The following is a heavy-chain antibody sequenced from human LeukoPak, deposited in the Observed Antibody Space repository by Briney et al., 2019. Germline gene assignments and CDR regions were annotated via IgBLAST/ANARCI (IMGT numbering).Heavy chain of an antibody. J-gene: IGHJ3*02. Sequence: PSETLSLTCTVSGGSISSYYWSWIRQPPGKGLEWIGYIYYSGSTNYNPSLKSRVTISVDTSKNQFSLKLSSVTAADTAVYYCARILRTPNYYDSSGYAFDIWGQGTMVTVSS. D-gene: IGHD3-22*01. CDR2: IYYSGST. CDR1: GGSISSYY. CDR3: ARILRTPNYYDSSGYAFDI. V-gene: IGHV4-59*12.